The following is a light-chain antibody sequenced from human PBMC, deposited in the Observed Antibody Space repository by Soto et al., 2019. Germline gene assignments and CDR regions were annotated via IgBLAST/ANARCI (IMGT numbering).Light chain of an antibody. CDR3: SSYTSSSTLV. CDR2: NVS. CDR1: SNDVGGYNY. Sequence: QSVLTQPASVSGSPGQSITISCTGTSNDVGGYNYVSWYQQPPGKAPKLMIYNVSNWPSGVSNCFSGSKSGNTASLTISGIQSEDEADYYCSSYTSSSTLVFGGGTKLTVL. J-gene: IGLJ2*01. V-gene: IGLV2-14*01.